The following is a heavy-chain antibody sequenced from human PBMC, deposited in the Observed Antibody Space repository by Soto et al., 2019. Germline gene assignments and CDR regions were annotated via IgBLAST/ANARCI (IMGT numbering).Heavy chain of an antibody. CDR1: GFTFSKNG. CDR2: IWYDGSNK. J-gene: IGHJ4*02. V-gene: IGHV3-33*01. Sequence: QVQLVESGGGVVQPGRSLRLSCVASGFTFSKNGMHWVRQAPGKGLEWVAVIWYDGSNKYYADSVKGRFTISRDNSKNTLYLQMNSLRAEDTALYYCVRDLGRFDYGSAYFDYWGQGAAVTVSS. CDR3: VRDLGRFDYGSAYFDY. D-gene: IGHD3-10*01.